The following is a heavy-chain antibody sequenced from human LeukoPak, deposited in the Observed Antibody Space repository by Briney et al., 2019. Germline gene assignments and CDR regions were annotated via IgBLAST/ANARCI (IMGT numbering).Heavy chain of an antibody. Sequence: PSETLSLTCAVSGGSISSGGYSWSWIRQPPGKGLEWIGYIYHSGSTYYNPSLKSRVTISVDRSKNQFSLKLSSVTAADTAVYYCARGYCSGGSCYFAPNYYGMDVWGKGTTVTVSS. J-gene: IGHJ6*04. CDR3: ARGYCSGGSCYFAPNYYGMDV. D-gene: IGHD2-15*01. CDR1: GGSISSGGYS. V-gene: IGHV4-30-2*01. CDR2: IYHSGST.